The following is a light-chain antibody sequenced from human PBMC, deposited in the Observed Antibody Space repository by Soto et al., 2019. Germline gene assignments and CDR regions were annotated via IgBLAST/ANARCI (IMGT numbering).Light chain of an antibody. J-gene: IGKJ1*01. CDR2: DAS. Sequence: DIQMTQSPSTLSASVGDRVTLTCRASQSISSWLAWYQQKPGKAPKLLIYDASSLESGVPSRFSGSGSGTEFTLTISSLQSEDFAVYYCQQYNNWPPKGTFGQGTKVDIK. CDR3: QQYNNWPPKGT. V-gene: IGKV1-5*01. CDR1: QSISSW.